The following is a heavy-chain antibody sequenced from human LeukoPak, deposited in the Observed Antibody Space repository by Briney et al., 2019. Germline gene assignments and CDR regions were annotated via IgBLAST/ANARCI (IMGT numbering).Heavy chain of an antibody. V-gene: IGHV3-66*01. CDR1: GFTVSSNY. CDR3: ARVSQCLPDY. D-gene: IGHD6-19*01. Sequence: GGSLRLSCEASGFTVSSNYMSWVRQAPGKGLEWVSVIYSGGSTDYADSVKGRFTISRDNSKNTLLLQMHSLRAEDTAVYYCARVSQCLPDYWGQGTLVTVSP. CDR2: IYSGGST. J-gene: IGHJ4*02.